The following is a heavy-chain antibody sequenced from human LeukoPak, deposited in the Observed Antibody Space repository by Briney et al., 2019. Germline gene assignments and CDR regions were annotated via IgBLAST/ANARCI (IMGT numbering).Heavy chain of an antibody. CDR3: AKDIGGCYGSGSYYNVHAFDI. V-gene: IGHV3-9*01. CDR1: GFTFDDYS. D-gene: IGHD3-10*01. CDR2: ISRNGGSI. J-gene: IGHJ3*02. Sequence: GEPLRLSCAASGFTFDDYSMHWVRHAPGKGLEWVSGISRNGGSIGYADTVKGRFTISRDNAKNSLYLQMNSLRAEDTALYYCAKDIGGCYGSGSYYNVHAFDIWGQGTMVTVSS.